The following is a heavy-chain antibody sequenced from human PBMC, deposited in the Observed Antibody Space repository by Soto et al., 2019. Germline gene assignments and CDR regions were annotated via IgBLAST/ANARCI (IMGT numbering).Heavy chain of an antibody. CDR1: GGSISSGDYY. Sequence: QVQLQESGPGLVKPSQTLSLTCTVSGGSISSGDYYWSWIRQPPGKGLEWIGYIYYSGSTYYDPSLKRRVTTSVETSKNQFSRTLGPVTAADTAVYYCARVGGFGATTIDSWGQGTLVTVSS. V-gene: IGHV4-30-4*01. CDR2: IYYSGST. CDR3: ARVGGFGATTIDS. D-gene: IGHD3-10*01. J-gene: IGHJ4*02.